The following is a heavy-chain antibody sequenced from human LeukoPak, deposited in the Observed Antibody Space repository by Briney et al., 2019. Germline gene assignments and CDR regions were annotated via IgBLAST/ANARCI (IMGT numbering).Heavy chain of an antibody. CDR2: ITGSSDYI. CDR1: GFTFSRYS. Sequence: TGGSLRLSCAASGFTFSRYSVSWVRQAPGKGLEWVSCITGSSDYIFYADSVRGRFTISRDNAKNSLFLQMNSLRAEDTAVYYCAKFKGHYGDSEYYFDSWGQGTLVTVSS. J-gene: IGHJ4*02. CDR3: AKFKGHYGDSEYYFDS. V-gene: IGHV3-21*01. D-gene: IGHD3-10*01.